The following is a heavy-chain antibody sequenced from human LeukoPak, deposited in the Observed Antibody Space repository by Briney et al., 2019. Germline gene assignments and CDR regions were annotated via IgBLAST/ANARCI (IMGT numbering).Heavy chain of an antibody. J-gene: IGHJ5*02. Sequence: SVKVSCKASGGTFSSYAISWVRQAPGQGLEWMGRIIPILGIADYAQKFQGRVTITADKSTSTAYMELSSLRSEDTAVYYCARRGDYINWFDPWGQGTLVTVSS. CDR3: ARRGDYINWFDP. D-gene: IGHD4-17*01. CDR2: IIPILGIA. CDR1: GGTFSSYA. V-gene: IGHV1-69*04.